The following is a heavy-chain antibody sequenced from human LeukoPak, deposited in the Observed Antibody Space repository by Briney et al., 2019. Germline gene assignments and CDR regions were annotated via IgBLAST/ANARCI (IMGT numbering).Heavy chain of an antibody. J-gene: IGHJ4*02. CDR2: IYTSGST. V-gene: IGHV4-4*07. Sequence: SETLSLTCTVSGGSISSYYWSWLRQPAGKGPEWIGRIYTSGSTNYNPSLKSRVTMSVDTSKNQFSLKLSSVTAADTAVYYCARRAVAGHFDYWGQGTLVTVSS. CDR1: GGSISSYY. CDR3: ARRAVAGHFDY. D-gene: IGHD6-19*01.